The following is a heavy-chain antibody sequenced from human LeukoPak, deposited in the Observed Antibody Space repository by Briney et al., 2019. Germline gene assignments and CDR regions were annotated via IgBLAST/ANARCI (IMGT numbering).Heavy chain of an antibody. CDR2: INPSGGST. D-gene: IGHD6-19*01. J-gene: IGHJ1*01. CDR3: ARDGLAVAGFQH. V-gene: IGHV1-46*01. Sequence: GASVKVSCKASGYTFTSYYTHWVRQAPGQGLEWMGIINPSGGSTSYAQKFQGRVTMTRDTSTSTVYMELSSLRSEDTAVYYCARDGLAVAGFQHWGQGTLVTVSS. CDR1: GYTFTSYY.